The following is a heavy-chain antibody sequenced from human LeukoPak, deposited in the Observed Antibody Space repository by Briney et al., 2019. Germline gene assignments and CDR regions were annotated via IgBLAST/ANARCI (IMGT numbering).Heavy chain of an antibody. CDR1: GFTFSSYA. J-gene: IGHJ4*02. V-gene: IGHV3-30*04. Sequence: GGSLRLSCAASGFTFSSYAMHWVRQAPGKGLEWVAVISYDGSNKYYADSVKGRFTISRDSSKNTLYLQMNSLRAEDTAVYYCARDGWYDTATDYWGQGTLVTVSS. CDR3: ARDGWYDTATDY. D-gene: IGHD6-19*01. CDR2: ISYDGSNK.